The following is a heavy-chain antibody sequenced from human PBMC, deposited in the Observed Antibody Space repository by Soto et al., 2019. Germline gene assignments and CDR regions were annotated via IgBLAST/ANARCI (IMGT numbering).Heavy chain of an antibody. CDR1: GFTFTSSA. V-gene: IGHV1-58*01. D-gene: IGHD3-22*01. CDR2: IVVGSGNT. Sequence: SVKVSCKASGFTFTSSAVQWVRQARGQRLEWIGWIVVGSGNTNYAQKFQERVTITRDMSTSTAYMELSSLRSEDTAVYYCAAWGGRTYYYDSSGYRDAFDFWGKGTMVTVS. J-gene: IGHJ3*01. CDR3: AAWGGRTYYYDSSGYRDAFDF.